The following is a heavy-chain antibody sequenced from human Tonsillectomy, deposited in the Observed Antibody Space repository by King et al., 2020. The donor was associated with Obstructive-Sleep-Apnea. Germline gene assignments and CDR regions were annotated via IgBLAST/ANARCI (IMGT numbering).Heavy chain of an antibody. CDR1: GFTFSYYA. V-gene: IGHV3-23*04. CDR3: AKEGGGSGVYWVDS. D-gene: IGHD3-10*01. CDR2: ISSRGIT. J-gene: IGHJ4*02. Sequence: VQLVESGGGLVQPGGSLRLSCAASGFTFSYYAISWVRQAPGKGLEWVSAISSRGITFYADSVRGRFAISRGTSKFTVDLQVNSLRADDTAVYYCAKEGGGSGVYWVDSWGQGTLVTVSS.